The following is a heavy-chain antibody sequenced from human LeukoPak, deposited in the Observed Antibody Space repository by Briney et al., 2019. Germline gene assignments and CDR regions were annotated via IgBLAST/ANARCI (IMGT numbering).Heavy chain of an antibody. CDR2: ISSSGSTI. J-gene: IGHJ4*02. Sequence: GGSLRLSCAASGFTFSSYEMNWVRQAPGKGLEWVSYISSSGSTIYYADSVKGRFTISRDNAKNSLYLQMNSLRAEDTAVYYCARDQFPRPWVRSSWYYFDYWGQGTLVTVSS. V-gene: IGHV3-48*03. CDR1: GFTFSSYE. D-gene: IGHD6-13*01. CDR3: ARDQFPRPWVRSSWYYFDY.